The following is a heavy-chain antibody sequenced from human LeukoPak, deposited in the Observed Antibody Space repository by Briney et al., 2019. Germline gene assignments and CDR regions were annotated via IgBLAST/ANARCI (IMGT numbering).Heavy chain of an antibody. CDR1: GYTFTSYG. J-gene: IGHJ4*02. CDR3: ARDVGCRSTSCYYDY. V-gene: IGHV1-18*01. Sequence: ASVKVSCKAPGYTFTSYGISWVRQAPGQGLEWMGWISADNGNTNYAQKLQGRVTMTTDTSTSTAYMELRSLTSDDTAVYYCARDVGCRSTSCYYDYWGQGTLVTVSS. CDR2: ISADNGNT. D-gene: IGHD2-2*01.